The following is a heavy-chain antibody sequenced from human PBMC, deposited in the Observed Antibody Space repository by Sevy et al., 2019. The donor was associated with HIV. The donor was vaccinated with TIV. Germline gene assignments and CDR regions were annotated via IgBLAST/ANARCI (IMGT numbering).Heavy chain of an antibody. Sequence: GGSLRLSCAASGFSFSNYAMSWVRQAPGKGLEWVSTLIGGGSRTYDADSVTGRFTISRDNSRNTLYLKMNSLRAEDTAVYYCAKRRVQSGLSGGGANYGWDVCGQWTTVTVSS. CDR3: AKRRVQSGLSGGGANYGWDV. CDR2: LIGGGSRT. CDR1: GFSFSNYA. J-gene: IGHJ6*02. D-gene: IGHD2-8*02. V-gene: IGHV3-23*01.